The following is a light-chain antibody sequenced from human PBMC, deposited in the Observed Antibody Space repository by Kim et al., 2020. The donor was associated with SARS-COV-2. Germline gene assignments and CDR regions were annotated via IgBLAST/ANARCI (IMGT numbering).Light chain of an antibody. Sequence: SSVGDRVTITCRASQMITSYLNWYQQKPGKAPKLLVYATSSLPSGVPSRFSGSGFGTEFSLTISSLQVEDFGVYLCQQSFSTPVTFGQGTRLEIK. V-gene: IGKV1-39*01. CDR2: ATS. J-gene: IGKJ5*01. CDR1: QMITSY. CDR3: QQSFSTPVT.